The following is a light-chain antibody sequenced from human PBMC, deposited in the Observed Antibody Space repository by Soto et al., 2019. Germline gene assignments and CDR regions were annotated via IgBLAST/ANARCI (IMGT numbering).Light chain of an antibody. Sequence: DIVMTQSPLSLPVTPGEPASISCRSSQSLLHSTGYNNLDWYLQKPGQSPQLLIQLGSMRASVVPDRFTGSGSCSDFTLTISSVEAEDVGVSYCMPVLHTQFTFGPVTKVEI. J-gene: IGKJ3*01. CDR3: MPVLHTQFT. CDR1: QSLLHSTGYNN. CDR2: LGS. V-gene: IGKV2-28*01.